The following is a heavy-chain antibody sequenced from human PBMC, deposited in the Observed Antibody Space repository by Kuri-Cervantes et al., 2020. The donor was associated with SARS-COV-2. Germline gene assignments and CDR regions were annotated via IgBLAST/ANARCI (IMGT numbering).Heavy chain of an antibody. J-gene: IGHJ6*02. CDR3: ARESNYPHYYDTEV. V-gene: IGHV4-59*01. CDR1: GASFSDYQ. CDR2: IYYSGST. Sequence: SETLSLTCAVYGASFSDYQLSWIRQPPGKGLEWIGYIYYSGSTTYNPSLKSRVTISVDTSKNQFSLELDSVTAADTAVYYCARESNYPHYYDTEVWGQGTTVTVSS. D-gene: IGHD5-24*01.